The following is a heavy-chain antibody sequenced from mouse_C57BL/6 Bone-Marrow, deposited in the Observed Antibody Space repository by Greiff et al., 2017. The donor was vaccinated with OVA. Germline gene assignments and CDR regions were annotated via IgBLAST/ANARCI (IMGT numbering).Heavy chain of an antibody. D-gene: IGHD2-3*01. J-gene: IGHJ1*03. V-gene: IGHV1-54*01. CDR3: ARGLDGYWYFDV. CDR1: GYAFTNYL. Sequence: LQQSGAELVRPGTSVKVSCKASGYAFTNYLIEWVKQRPGQGLEWIGVINPGSGGTNYNEKFKGKATLTADKSSSTAYMQLSSLTSEDSAVYFCARGLDGYWYFDVWGTGTTVTVSS. CDR2: INPGSGGT.